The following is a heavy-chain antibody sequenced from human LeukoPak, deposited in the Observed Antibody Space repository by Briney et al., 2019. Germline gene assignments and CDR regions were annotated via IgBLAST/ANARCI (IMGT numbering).Heavy chain of an antibody. CDR1: GFTFSRHW. D-gene: IGHD2-15*01. J-gene: IGHJ4*02. Sequence: GGSLRLSCAASGFTFSRHWLYWVRQAPGKGLEWVANIKQDGSAKPYVDSVKGRFTISRDNAKNSLFLQMNSLRVEDTAVYYCARDNGWSADFWGQGTLVTVSS. V-gene: IGHV3-7*03. CDR2: IKQDGSAK. CDR3: ARDNGWSADF.